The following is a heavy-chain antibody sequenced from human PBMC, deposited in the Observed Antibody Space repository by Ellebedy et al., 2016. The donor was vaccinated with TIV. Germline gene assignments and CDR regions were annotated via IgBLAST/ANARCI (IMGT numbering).Heavy chain of an antibody. V-gene: IGHV7-4-1*01. CDR3: ARGPAF. J-gene: IGHJ4*02. Sequence: AASVKVSCKASGYSFTTFPMNWVRQPPGHSPEWMGWILTKTGNPTYDRVFTGRFVFSLDTPVSTPYLEIRSLKAEDTAVYYCARGPAFWGQGTLVTVSS. CDR1: GYSFTTFP. CDR2: ILTKTGNP.